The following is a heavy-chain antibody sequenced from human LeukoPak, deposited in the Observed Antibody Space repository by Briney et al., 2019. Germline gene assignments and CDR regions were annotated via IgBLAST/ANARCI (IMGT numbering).Heavy chain of an antibody. Sequence: SQTLSLTCTVSGGSISSGDYYWSWIRQPPGKGLEWIGYIYYSGSTYYNPSLKSRVTISVDTSKNQFSLKLSSVTAADTAVYYCARGQRGYSYGYFDYWGQGALVTVSS. CDR3: ARGQRGYSYGYFDY. V-gene: IGHV4-30-4*01. D-gene: IGHD5-18*01. CDR2: IYYSGST. J-gene: IGHJ4*02. CDR1: GGSISSGDYY.